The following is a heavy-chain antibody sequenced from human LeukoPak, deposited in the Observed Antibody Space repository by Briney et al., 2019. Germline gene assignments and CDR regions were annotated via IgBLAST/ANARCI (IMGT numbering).Heavy chain of an antibody. Sequence: PGGSLRLSCAASGFIFSSYSMNWVRQAPGKGLEWVSFISSSSSYIYYADSVKGRFTISRDNAKNSLYLQTNSLRAEDTAVYYCARARYSSSPFDPWGQGTLVTVSS. CDR3: ARARYSSSPFDP. D-gene: IGHD6-13*01. V-gene: IGHV3-21*01. CDR2: ISSSSSYI. J-gene: IGHJ5*02. CDR1: GFIFSSYS.